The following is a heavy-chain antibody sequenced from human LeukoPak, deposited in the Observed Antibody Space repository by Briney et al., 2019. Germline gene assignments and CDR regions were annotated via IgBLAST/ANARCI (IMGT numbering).Heavy chain of an antibody. Sequence: SETLSLTCTVSGGSISSYYWSWIRQPPGKGLGWIGDIYYSGSTNYNPSLKSRVTISVDTSKNQFSLRLSSVTAADTAVYYCATHILTGYYDAFDIWGQGTMVTVSS. D-gene: IGHD3-9*01. CDR1: GGSISSYY. CDR3: ATHILTGYYDAFDI. J-gene: IGHJ3*02. V-gene: IGHV4-59*01. CDR2: IYYSGST.